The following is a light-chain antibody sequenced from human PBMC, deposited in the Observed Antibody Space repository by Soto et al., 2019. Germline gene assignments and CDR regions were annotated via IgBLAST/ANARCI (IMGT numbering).Light chain of an antibody. CDR2: ATS. Sequence: IQLTQSPSSLAASIGDSVTITCRTSQSTSAYLNWYRQNPGQAPELLIYATSKLHSGVPSRFSGSGSVTEFTLTITSLQPEDLGTYYCQQSHSTEYSFGQGTRLEIK. J-gene: IGKJ2*01. V-gene: IGKV1-39*01. CDR1: QSTSAY. CDR3: QQSHSTEYS.